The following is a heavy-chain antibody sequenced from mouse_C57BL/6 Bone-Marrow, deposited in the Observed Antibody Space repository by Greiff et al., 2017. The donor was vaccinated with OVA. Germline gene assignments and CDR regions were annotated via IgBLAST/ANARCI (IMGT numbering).Heavy chain of an antibody. CDR3: ARNYDGYYEGGCFDY. D-gene: IGHD2-3*01. CDR2: IYPRDGST. Sequence: VQLVESDAELVKPGASVKISCKVSGYTFTDHTIHWMKQRPEQGLEWIGYIYPRDGSTKYNEKFKGKATLTADKSSSTAYMQLNSLTSEDSAVYFCARNYDGYYEGGCFDYWGQGTTLTVSS. J-gene: IGHJ2*01. CDR1: GYTFTDHT. V-gene: IGHV1-78*01.